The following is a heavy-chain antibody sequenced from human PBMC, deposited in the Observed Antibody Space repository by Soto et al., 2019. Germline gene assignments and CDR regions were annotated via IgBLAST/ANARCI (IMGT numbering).Heavy chain of an antibody. CDR1: GFTFSSYG. CDR2: ISYDGSKK. J-gene: IGHJ4*02. V-gene: IGHV3-30*18. CDR3: SNDGATVVGGGFDY. D-gene: IGHD2-15*01. Sequence: QVQLVESGGGVVQPGRSLRLSCAASGFTFSSYGMHWVRQAPGKGLEWVAVISYDGSKKYYADSVKGRFTISRDNSKNALYLQMNSLRAEDTAVYYCSNDGATVVGGGFDYWGQGTLVTVSS.